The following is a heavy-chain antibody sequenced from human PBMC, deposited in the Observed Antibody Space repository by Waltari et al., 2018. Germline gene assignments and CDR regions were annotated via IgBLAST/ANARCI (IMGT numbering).Heavy chain of an antibody. D-gene: IGHD3-16*01. V-gene: IGHV3-23*01. CDR2: ISGSGGST. J-gene: IGHJ6*02. Sequence: EVQLLESGGGLVQPGGSLRLSCAASGFTFSSYAMSWVRQAPGKGLEWVSAISGSGGSTYYADSVKGRFTISRDNSKNTLYLQMNSLRAEDTAVYYCACSYYNYVWGSSSGGMDVWGQGTTVTVSS. CDR1: GFTFSSYA. CDR3: ACSYYNYVWGSSSGGMDV.